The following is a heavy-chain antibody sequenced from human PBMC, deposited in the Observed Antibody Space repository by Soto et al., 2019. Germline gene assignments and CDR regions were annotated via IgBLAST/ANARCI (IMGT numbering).Heavy chain of an antibody. V-gene: IGHV1-69*06. J-gene: IGHJ6*02. Sequence: QLQLVQSGAEVKQSGSSVKVSCKASGGTSSNFVITWVRQVPGQGLEWLVGIPPMLGAVKYAQKFPDRLTITAARSRNTAAMELGSLTSDDTAVYYCARPKRSGYDRGDSYYHTMDVWGHGTTVTVS. CDR2: IPPMLGAV. CDR1: GGTSSNFV. D-gene: IGHD3-3*01. CDR3: ARPKRSGYDRGDSYYHTMDV.